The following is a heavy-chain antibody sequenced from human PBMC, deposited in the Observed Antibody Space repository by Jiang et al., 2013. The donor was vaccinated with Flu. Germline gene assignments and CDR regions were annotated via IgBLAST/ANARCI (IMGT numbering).Heavy chain of an antibody. J-gene: IGHJ6*02. CDR1: GYTFGNYW. D-gene: IGHD2-2*02. CDR3: ARLVSTSCYNSRDCYYYGMDV. V-gene: IGHV5-51*01. CDR2: IYPGDSDT. Sequence: GAEVKKPGESLKISCKGSGYTFGNYWIGWVRQMPGKGLEWMGIIYPGDSDTRYSPSFQGQVTVSADKSLSAAYLQWSSLRASDTAAYYCARLVSTSCYNSRDCYYYGMDVWGHGTTVTVSS.